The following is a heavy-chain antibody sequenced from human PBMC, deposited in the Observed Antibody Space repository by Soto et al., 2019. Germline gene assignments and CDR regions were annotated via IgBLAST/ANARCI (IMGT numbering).Heavy chain of an antibody. Sequence: EVLLLESGGGLVQHGGSLGLSCAASGFTFDSPYSHGMSWVRQSPGKGPEWVSTISSNGANTHYAESVKGRFTISKDASRNTVHLHMNSLRAEDTATYFCVSWVSAHFDYWGHGTPVTVSS. V-gene: IGHV3-23*01. J-gene: IGHJ4*01. CDR2: ISSNGANT. CDR1: GFTFDSPYSHG. D-gene: IGHD2-8*01. CDR3: VSWVSAHFDY.